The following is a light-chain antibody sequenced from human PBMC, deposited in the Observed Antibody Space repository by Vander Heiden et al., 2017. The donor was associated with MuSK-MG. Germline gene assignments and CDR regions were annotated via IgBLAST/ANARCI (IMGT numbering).Light chain of an antibody. CDR3: QQDNSYPYT. V-gene: IGKV1-5*01. Sequence: DIQMTQSPSTLSASVGDRVTITCRASQSISSWLAWNQQKPGKAPKLLIYDASSLESGFPSRFSGSGSGTEFTLTISSLQPDDFATYYCQQDNSYPYTFGQGTKLEIK. CDR1: QSISSW. CDR2: DAS. J-gene: IGKJ2*01.